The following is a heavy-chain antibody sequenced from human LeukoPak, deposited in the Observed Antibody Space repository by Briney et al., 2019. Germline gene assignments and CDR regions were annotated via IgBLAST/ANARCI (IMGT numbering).Heavy chain of an antibody. V-gene: IGHV3-23*01. CDR2: ISGSGGST. D-gene: IGHD6-13*01. Sequence: GGSLRLSCAASGFTFSNYAMSWVRQAPGKGLEWVSGISGSGGSTYYADSVKGRFTISRDNSGNTLFLQMNSLGTEDTALYYCARTRGMAATASFDYWGQGTLVTVSS. CDR1: GFTFSNYA. J-gene: IGHJ4*02. CDR3: ARTRGMAATASFDY.